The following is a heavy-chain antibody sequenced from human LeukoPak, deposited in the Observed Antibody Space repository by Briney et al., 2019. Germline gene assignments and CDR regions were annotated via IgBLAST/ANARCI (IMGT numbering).Heavy chain of an antibody. J-gene: IGHJ4*02. V-gene: IGHV3-23*01. CDR2: ITATSSST. CDR1: GFTFSSYG. Sequence: PGGSLRLSCAASGFTFSSYGMSWVRQAPGKGLEWVSAITATSSSTHDADSVQGRFTISRDNSKNTLYLQMNSLRPEDTAIYYCARTYYDILTGYNPYFDYWGQGILVTVSS. CDR3: ARTYYDILTGYNPYFDY. D-gene: IGHD3-9*01.